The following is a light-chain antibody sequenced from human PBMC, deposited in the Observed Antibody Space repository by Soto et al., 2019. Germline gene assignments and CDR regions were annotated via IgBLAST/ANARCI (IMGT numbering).Light chain of an antibody. CDR2: DVS. CDR3: QHTTDFT. J-gene: IGKJ2*01. CDR1: QTISSW. Sequence: DIQMTQSPSTLSGSVGDRVTITCRASQTISSWLAWYQQKPGKAPKLLIYDVSNLERGVPPRFSGSTSGAESTLTITGLQPDDLGTYYCQHTTDFTFGQGTKVDIK. V-gene: IGKV1-5*01.